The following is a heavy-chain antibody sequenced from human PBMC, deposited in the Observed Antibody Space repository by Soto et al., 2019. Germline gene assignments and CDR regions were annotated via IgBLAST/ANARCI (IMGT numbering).Heavy chain of an antibody. CDR2: IRSRANNYAT. J-gene: IGHJ6*02. CDR1: ELNFSGSA. CDR3: ARGQQAAIGDYYYHGLDV. Sequence: PVGSLRLSCAASELNFSGSAIHWVRQAPGKGLEWVGRIRSRANNYATSSGESVRGRFTFFRDDSKNMAFLQMNTLKTEDTAIYYCARGQQAAIGDYYYHGLDVWGQGTSVTVSS. V-gene: IGHV3-73*01. D-gene: IGHD3-10*01.